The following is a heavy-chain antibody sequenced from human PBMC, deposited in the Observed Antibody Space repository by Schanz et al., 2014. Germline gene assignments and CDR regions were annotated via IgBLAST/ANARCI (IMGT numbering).Heavy chain of an antibody. CDR3: ATTPQVENDPLTGYLAGDS. CDR1: GGTLQSYT. D-gene: IGHD3-9*01. CDR2: FVPRLRVA. Sequence: QVPLVQSGAEVKKPGSSVKVSCKASGGTLQSYTFSWVRQAPGQGLEWMGRFVPRLRVALYAQNFRGRVTITADSCTTTGYLEVSSLRFEDTAMYYCATTPQVENDPLTGYLAGDSWGLGTLVTVSS. J-gene: IGHJ4*02. V-gene: IGHV1-69*02.